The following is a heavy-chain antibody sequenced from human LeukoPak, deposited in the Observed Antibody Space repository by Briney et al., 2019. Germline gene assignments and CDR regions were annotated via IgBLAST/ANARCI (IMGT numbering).Heavy chain of an antibody. V-gene: IGHV3-23*01. CDR3: AKDLRASGTYGDYFGY. CDR1: GFSFSSYA. D-gene: IGHD1-26*01. CDR2: ISGSGGST. J-gene: IGHJ4*02. Sequence: PGGSLRLSCAASGFSFSSYAMSWVRQAPGKGLEWVSAISGSGGSTYYADSVKGRFTISRDNSKNTLYLQMNSLRAEDTAVYYCAKDLRASGTYGDYFGYWGQGTLVTVSS.